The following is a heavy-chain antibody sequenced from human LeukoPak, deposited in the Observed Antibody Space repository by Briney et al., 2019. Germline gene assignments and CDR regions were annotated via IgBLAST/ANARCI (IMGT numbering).Heavy chain of an antibody. V-gene: IGHV4-61*01. Sequence: SETLSLTCTVSGGSIRSDSYYWGWIRQPPGKGLEWVGYIYYSGTTNYNPSLKSRVTISVDTSKNQFSLKLSSVTAADTAVYYCARAFWYYDSSGYLGFHFDYWGQGTLVTVSS. CDR2: IYYSGTT. CDR3: ARAFWYYDSSGYLGFHFDY. J-gene: IGHJ4*02. D-gene: IGHD3-22*01. CDR1: GGSIRSDSYY.